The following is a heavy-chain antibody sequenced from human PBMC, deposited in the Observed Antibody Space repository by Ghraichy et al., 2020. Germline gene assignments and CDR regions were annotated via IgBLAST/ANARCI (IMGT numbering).Heavy chain of an antibody. CDR2: INSDGGT. Sequence: GGSLRLSCAASGFSFISTWMHWVRQAPGKGLVWVSRINSDGGTSYADSVKGRFTISRDNAKNTLFLQMNSLRAEDTAVYYCARDWYYTMDFWGQGTTVTVSS. V-gene: IGHV3-74*01. CDR1: GFSFISTW. J-gene: IGHJ6*02. CDR3: ARDWYYTMDF.